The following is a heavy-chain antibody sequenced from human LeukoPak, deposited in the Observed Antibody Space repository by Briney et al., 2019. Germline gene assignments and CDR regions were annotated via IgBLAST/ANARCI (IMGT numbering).Heavy chain of an antibody. V-gene: IGHV4-34*01. CDR2: INHSGST. CDR3: ARKGSRGSGSYYRKPPYYYYGMDV. CDR1: GGSFSGYY. Sequence: SETLSLTCAVYGGSFSGYYWNWIRQPPGKGLEWIGEINHSGSTNYNPSLKSRVTISVDTSKNQFSLKLSSVTAADTAVYYCARKGSRGSGSYYRKPPYYYYGMDVWGQGTTVTVSS. D-gene: IGHD3-10*01. J-gene: IGHJ6*02.